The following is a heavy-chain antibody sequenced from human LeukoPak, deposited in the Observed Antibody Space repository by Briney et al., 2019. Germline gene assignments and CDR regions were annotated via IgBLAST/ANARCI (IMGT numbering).Heavy chain of an antibody. Sequence: LETLSLTCTVSGGSISRTSYYWGWIRQPPGKGLEWIETFYYSGSTYYNPSLKSRVTISVDTSKNQFSLKLSSVTAADTAVYYCASGSGYFFDYWGQGTLVTVSS. CDR3: ASGSGYFFDY. CDR2: FYYSGST. D-gene: IGHD1-14*01. V-gene: IGHV4-39*01. CDR1: GGSISRTSYY. J-gene: IGHJ4*02.